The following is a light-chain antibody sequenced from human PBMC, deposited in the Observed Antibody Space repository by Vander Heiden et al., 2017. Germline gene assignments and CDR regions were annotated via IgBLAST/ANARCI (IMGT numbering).Light chain of an antibody. CDR2: LAS. J-gene: IGKJ1*01. CDR1: QIIGTS. CDR3: QQSSPTPPWT. Sequence: DIPVTQSPSSLSAAVGDRVTIACRASQIIGTSVNWYQQKTGKAPNLLIYLASNLQSGVPSRFSGSGSGTDFTLTISSLQPEDVATYYCQQSSPTPPWTFGQGTKIDFK. V-gene: IGKV1-39*01.